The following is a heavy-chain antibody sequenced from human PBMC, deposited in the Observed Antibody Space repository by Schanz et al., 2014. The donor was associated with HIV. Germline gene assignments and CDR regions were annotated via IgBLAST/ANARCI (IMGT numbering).Heavy chain of an antibody. CDR2: ISGSGIST. D-gene: IGHD3-16*01. CDR1: GFTFSSHA. V-gene: IGHV3-23*04. Sequence: VQLVESGGGVVQPGRSLRLSCAASGFTFSSHAMSWVRQAAGKGLEWVSVISGSGISTYYADSVKGRLTISRDNSKNTLYLQMNSLRAEDTAVYYCARGNDFFGGVPDYWGQGTTVTVSS. J-gene: IGHJ4*03. CDR3: ARGNDFFGGVPDY.